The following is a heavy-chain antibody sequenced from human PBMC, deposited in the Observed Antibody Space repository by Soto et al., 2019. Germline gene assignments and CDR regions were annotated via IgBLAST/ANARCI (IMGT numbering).Heavy chain of an antibody. CDR1: GGTFSSYT. J-gene: IGHJ5*02. D-gene: IGHD3-3*01. CDR3: ARGAPITIFGVVIGVFDP. V-gene: IGHV1-69*02. Sequence: ASVKVSCKASGGTFSSYTISWVRQAPGQGLEWMGRIIPILGIANYAQKFQGRVTITADKSTSTAYMELSSLRSEDTAGYYCARGAPITIFGVVIGVFDPWGQGTLVTVSS. CDR2: IIPILGIA.